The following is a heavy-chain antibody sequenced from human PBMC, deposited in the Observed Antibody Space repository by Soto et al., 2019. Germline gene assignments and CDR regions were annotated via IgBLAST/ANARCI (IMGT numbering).Heavy chain of an antibody. J-gene: IGHJ6*02. CDR1: GFTFSSYG. CDR3: AAQYSGYDSRPDYYCYGMDV. D-gene: IGHD5-12*01. CDR2: ISSDGSNK. V-gene: IGHV3-30*03. Sequence: QVQLVESGGGVVQPGRSLRLSCAASGFTFSSYGMHWVRQAPGKGLEWVAVISSDGSNKYYADSVKGRFTISRDNSKNTLYLQMNSLRAEDTAVYYCAAQYSGYDSRPDYYCYGMDVWGQGTTVTVSS.